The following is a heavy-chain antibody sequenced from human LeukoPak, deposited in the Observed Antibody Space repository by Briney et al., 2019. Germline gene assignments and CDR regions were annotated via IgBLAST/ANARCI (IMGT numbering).Heavy chain of an antibody. J-gene: IGHJ6*04. V-gene: IGHV3-11*06. CDR1: GLTFSDYY. CDR3: ARDLLWFGVYGMDV. D-gene: IGHD3-10*01. Sequence: PGGSLRLSCAASGLTFSDYYMSWIRQAPGKGLEWVSYISSSSSYTNYADSVKGRFTISRDNAKNSLYLQMNSLRAEDTAVYYCARDLLWFGVYGMDVWGKGTMVTVSS. CDR2: ISSSSSYT.